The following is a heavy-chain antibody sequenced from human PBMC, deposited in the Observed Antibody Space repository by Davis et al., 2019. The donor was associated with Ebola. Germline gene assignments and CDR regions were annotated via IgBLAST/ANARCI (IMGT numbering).Heavy chain of an antibody. CDR1: GYTFTSYG. CDR3: ARDLMAVVVVAATPRFDY. D-gene: IGHD2-15*01. CDR2: ISAYNGNT. Sequence: AASVKVSCKASGYTFTSYGISWVRQAPGQGLEWMGWISAYNGNTNYAQKLQGRVTMTTDTSTSTAYMELRSLRSDDTAVYYCARDLMAVVVVAATPRFDYWGQGTPVTVSS. J-gene: IGHJ4*02. V-gene: IGHV1-18*01.